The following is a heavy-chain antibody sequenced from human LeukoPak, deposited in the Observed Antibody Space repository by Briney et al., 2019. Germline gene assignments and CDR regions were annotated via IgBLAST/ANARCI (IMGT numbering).Heavy chain of an antibody. CDR3: ARDRVLWYYYYYMDV. CDR1: GGSISSSSYY. V-gene: IGHV4-39*07. CDR2: IYYSGST. J-gene: IGHJ6*03. Sequence: PSETLSLTCTVSGGSISSSSYYWGWIRQPPGKGLEWIGSIYYSGSTYYNPSLKGRVTISVDTSKNQFSLKLSSVTAADTAVYYCARDRVLWYYYYYMDVWGKGTTVTVSS.